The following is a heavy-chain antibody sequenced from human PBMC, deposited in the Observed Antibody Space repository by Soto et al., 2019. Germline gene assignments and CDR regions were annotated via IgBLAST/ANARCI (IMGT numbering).Heavy chain of an antibody. CDR2: IIPIFGTA. J-gene: IGHJ5*02. V-gene: IGHV1-69*13. CDR1: GGTFSRYA. CDR3: ARGGLELPIGYNWFDP. D-gene: IGHD1-7*01. Sequence: GASVKVSCKASGGTFSRYAISWGRQAPGQGLEWMGGIIPIFGTANYAQKFQGRVTITADESTSTAYMELSSLRSEDTAVYYCARGGLELPIGYNWFDPWGQGTLVTVSS.